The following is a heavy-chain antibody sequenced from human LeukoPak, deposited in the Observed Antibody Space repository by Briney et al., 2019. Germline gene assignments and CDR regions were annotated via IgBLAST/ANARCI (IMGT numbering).Heavy chain of an antibody. Sequence: GPSVNVSCTASGYTFTSYDINWVRQAPGQGLEWMGWMNPNSGYTGYAQKFQGKVTITRNTSISTAYMELSSLRSEDTAVYYCARVAGSIDYWGQGTLVTVSS. D-gene: IGHD6-19*01. CDR2: MNPNSGYT. CDR1: GYTFTSYD. V-gene: IGHV1-8*03. J-gene: IGHJ4*02. CDR3: ARVAGSIDY.